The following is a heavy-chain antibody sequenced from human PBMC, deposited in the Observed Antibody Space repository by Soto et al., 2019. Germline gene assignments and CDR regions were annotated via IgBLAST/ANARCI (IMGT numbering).Heavy chain of an antibody. Sequence: QVQLVQSGAEVKKPGSSVNVSCKASGGTFKTYVITWVRQAPGQGLEWMGGIIPLFGTTTYAPKFQGRVTISADKSTNTVYMEMSSLRSDDTAVYYCARDHVAIKTEAGRSGWFAPWGQGTLVTVSS. D-gene: IGHD2-21*01. CDR2: IIPLFGTT. CDR1: GGTFKTYV. V-gene: IGHV1-69*06. CDR3: ARDHVAIKTEAGRSGWFAP. J-gene: IGHJ5*02.